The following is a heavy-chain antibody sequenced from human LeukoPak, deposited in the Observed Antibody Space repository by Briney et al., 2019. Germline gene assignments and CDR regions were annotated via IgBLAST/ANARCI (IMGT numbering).Heavy chain of an antibody. J-gene: IGHJ3*02. V-gene: IGHV3-30*04. CDR3: ARIRVTMVVVAAFDI. CDR1: GFTFSNYV. Sequence: GGSLRLSCAASGFTFSNYVMYWVRQAPAKGLAGVAIISYDGSNKYYADSVKGRFTISRDNSKNTVYLQMNSLRAEDTAVYYCARIRVTMVVVAAFDIWGQGTMVTVSS. CDR2: ISYDGSNK. D-gene: IGHD3-22*01.